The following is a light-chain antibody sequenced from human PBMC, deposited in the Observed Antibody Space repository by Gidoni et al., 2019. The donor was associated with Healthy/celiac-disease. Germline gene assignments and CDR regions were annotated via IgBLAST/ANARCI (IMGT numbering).Light chain of an antibody. CDR1: SSNIGRNT. J-gene: IGLJ2*01. CDR2: SNN. V-gene: IGLV1-44*01. CDR3: AAWDDSLNPHVV. Sequence: QSVLTQPPSASGTPGQRVTISCSGSSSNIGRNTVNWYQQLPGTAPKLLIYSNNQRPSGVPDRFSGSKSGTSASLAISGLQSEDEADYYCAAWDDSLNPHVVFGGGTKLTVL.